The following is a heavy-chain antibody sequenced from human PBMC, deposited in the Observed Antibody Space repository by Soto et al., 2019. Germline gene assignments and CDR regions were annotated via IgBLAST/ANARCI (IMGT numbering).Heavy chain of an antibody. CDR1: GFTFSSYA. J-gene: IGHJ6*02. Sequence: GGSLRLSCAASGFTFSSYAMSWVRQAPGKGLEWVSAISGSGGSTYYADSVKGRFTISRDNSKNTLYLQMNSLRAEDTAVYYFAKGGSHDFGSGYTYYYYGMDVWRQGTTVTVSS. CDR2: ISGSGGST. CDR3: AKGGSHDFGSGYTYYYYGMDV. V-gene: IGHV3-23*01. D-gene: IGHD3-3*01.